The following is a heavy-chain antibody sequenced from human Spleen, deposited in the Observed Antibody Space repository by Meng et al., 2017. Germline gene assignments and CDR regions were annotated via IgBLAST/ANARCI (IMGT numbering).Heavy chain of an antibody. CDR3: ARGEVGRSSSWYVY. CDR2: INHSGST. D-gene: IGHD6-13*01. V-gene: IGHV4-38-2*01. J-gene: IGHJ4*02. CDR1: GYSITGSYN. Sequence: GSLRLSCAVSGYSITGSYNWGWIRQSPGKGLEWIGEINHSGSTNYNPSLESRATISVDTSQNNLSLKLSSVTAADTAVYFCARGEVGRSSSWYVYWGQGTLVTVSS.